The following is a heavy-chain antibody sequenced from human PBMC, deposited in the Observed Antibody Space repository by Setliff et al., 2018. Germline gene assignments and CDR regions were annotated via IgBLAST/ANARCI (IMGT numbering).Heavy chain of an antibody. J-gene: IGHJ4*02. V-gene: IGHV3-7*03. CDR1: GLSYINDW. CDR3: ARGRPPLVGDY. D-gene: IGHD2-2*01. CDR2: INPHGSEK. Sequence: AGGSLRLSCTASGLSYINDWVSWVRQAPGKGLEWLASINPHGSEKYYVDSVKGRFTISRDNAKNSLSLQMNGLRAEDTAVYYCARGRPPLVGDYWGQGTLVTVSS.